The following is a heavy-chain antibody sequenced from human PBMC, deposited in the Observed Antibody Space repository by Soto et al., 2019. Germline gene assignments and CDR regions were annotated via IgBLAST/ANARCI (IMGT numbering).Heavy chain of an antibody. Sequence: ASVKVSCKASGYTFTSYGISWVRQAPGQGLEWMGWISAYNGNTNYAQKLQGRVTMTTDTSTSTAYMELRSLRSDDTAVYYCARLPEHYDYIWGSYRLDVWGKGTTVTVSS. CDR2: ISAYNGNT. D-gene: IGHD3-16*02. CDR1: GYTFTSYG. V-gene: IGHV1-18*01. CDR3: ARLPEHYDYIWGSYRLDV. J-gene: IGHJ6*04.